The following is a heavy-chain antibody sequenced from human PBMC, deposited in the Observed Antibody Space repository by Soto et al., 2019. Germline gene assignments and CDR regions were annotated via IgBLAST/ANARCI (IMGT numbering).Heavy chain of an antibody. Sequence: EVQLLESGGGLVQPGWSLRLSCAASGFTFSSYAMSWVRQAPGKGLEWVSAISGSGGSTYYADSVKGRFTISRDNSKHKLYLQMHSLRSEDKAVYYCAKDWDIVVVPAAIYFDYWGQGTLVTVSS. D-gene: IGHD2-2*01. CDR3: AKDWDIVVVPAAIYFDY. J-gene: IGHJ4*02. CDR1: GFTFSSYA. V-gene: IGHV3-23*01. CDR2: ISGSGGST.